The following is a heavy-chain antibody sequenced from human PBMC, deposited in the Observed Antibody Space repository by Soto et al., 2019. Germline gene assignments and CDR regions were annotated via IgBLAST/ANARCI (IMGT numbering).Heavy chain of an antibody. V-gene: IGHV3-33*01. CDR1: GFTFSSYG. CDR3: ARDPECSGGSCYTSTLFDY. D-gene: IGHD2-15*01. Sequence: GGSLRLSCAASGFTFSSYGMHWVRQAPGKGLEWVAVIWYDGSNKYYADSVKGRFTISRDNSKNTLYLQMNSLRAEDTAVYYCARDPECSGGSCYTSTLFDYWGQGTLVTVSS. CDR2: IWYDGSNK. J-gene: IGHJ4*02.